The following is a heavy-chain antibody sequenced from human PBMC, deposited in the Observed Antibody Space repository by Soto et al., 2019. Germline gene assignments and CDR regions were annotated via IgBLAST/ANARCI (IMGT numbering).Heavy chain of an antibody. CDR2: IYYSGST. D-gene: IGHD3-10*01. J-gene: IGHJ5*02. V-gene: IGHV4-31*03. CDR3: ASGRDYYGSGSPLNWFDP. Sequence: SETLSLTCTVSGGSISSGGYYWSWIRQHPGKSMEWIGYIYYSGSTYYKTSLKSRVTISVDTSKNQISLKLSSVTAADTAVYYCASGRDYYGSGSPLNWFDPWGQGTLVTVSS. CDR1: GGSISSGGYY.